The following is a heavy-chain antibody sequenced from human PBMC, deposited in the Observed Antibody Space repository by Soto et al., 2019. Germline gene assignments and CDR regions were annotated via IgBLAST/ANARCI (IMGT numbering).Heavy chain of an antibody. D-gene: IGHD3-3*01. V-gene: IGHV3-48*03. CDR1: GFSFSHYX. J-gene: IGHJ4*02. CDR3: AGIINYDLWSGSTVTIDY. Sequence: GHLRLSFGASGFSFSHYXLNWVRQARLNVAEWGSYISGSGRSKCYSDSVRGRFTISRDNAKNSLYLQMNSLRAEDTAVYYCAGIINYDLWSGSTVTIDYWGQGTLVTIYS. CDR2: ISGSGRSK.